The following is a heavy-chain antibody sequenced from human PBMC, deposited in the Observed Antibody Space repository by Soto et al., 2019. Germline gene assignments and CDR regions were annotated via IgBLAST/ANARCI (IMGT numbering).Heavy chain of an antibody. D-gene: IGHD5-12*01. CDR1: GCSISSGDYY. CDR2: IYYSGST. Sequence: SETLSLTCTVSGCSISSGDYYWSWIRQPPGKGLEWIGYIYYSGSTYYNPSLKSRVTISVDTSKNQFSLKLSSVTAADTAVYYCARLQWLQTFDYWGQGTLVTV. CDR3: ARLQWLQTFDY. J-gene: IGHJ4*02. V-gene: IGHV4-30-4*01.